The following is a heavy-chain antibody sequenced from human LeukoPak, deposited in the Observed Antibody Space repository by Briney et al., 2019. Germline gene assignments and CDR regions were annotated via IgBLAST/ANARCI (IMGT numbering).Heavy chain of an antibody. V-gene: IGHV5-51*01. CDR1: GYSFISYW. J-gene: IGHJ5*02. CDR3: AKLGGYSQNWFDP. CDR2: IYPGDSDT. D-gene: IGHD5-18*01. Sequence: GESLKISCEASGYSFISYWIGWVRQMPGKGLEWMGSIYPGDSDTGYSPSFQGQVTISVDESINTAYLQWSSLKASDTAMYYCAKLGGYSQNWFDPWGQGTLVTVSS.